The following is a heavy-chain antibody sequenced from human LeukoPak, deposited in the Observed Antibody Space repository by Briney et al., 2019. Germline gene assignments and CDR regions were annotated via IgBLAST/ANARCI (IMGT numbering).Heavy chain of an antibody. V-gene: IGHV4-61*02. J-gene: IGHJ5*02. D-gene: IGHD6-19*01. CDR1: GGSISSGSYY. Sequence: SETLSLTCTVSGGSISSGSYYWSWIRQPAGKGLEWIGRIYASGSTNYNPSLKSRVTISVDTSKNQFSLKLTSVTAADTAVYYCARGNSGWSDSWGQGTLVTVSS. CDR2: IYASGST. CDR3: ARGNSGWSDS.